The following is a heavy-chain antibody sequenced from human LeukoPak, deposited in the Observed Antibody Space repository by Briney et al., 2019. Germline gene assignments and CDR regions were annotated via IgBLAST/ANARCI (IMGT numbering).Heavy chain of an antibody. CDR2: IYPGDSDT. D-gene: IGHD2-15*01. J-gene: IGHJ5*02. CDR1: GYSFTSYW. Sequence: GESLKISCKGSGYSFTSYWIGWVRQMPGKGLEWMGIIYPGDSDTRYSPSFQGRVTISADKSISTAYLQWSSLKASDTAMYYCARAAVVVAATEPNWFDPWGQGTLVTVSS. V-gene: IGHV5-51*01. CDR3: ARAAVVVAATEPNWFDP.